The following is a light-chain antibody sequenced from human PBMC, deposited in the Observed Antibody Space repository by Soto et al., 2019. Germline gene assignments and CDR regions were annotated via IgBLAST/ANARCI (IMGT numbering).Light chain of an antibody. J-gene: IGKJ2*01. CDR3: QQYNNWPQT. Sequence: ELVMTQSPDTLSVSPGERATLSCRASQSVSSNLAWYQQKPGQAPRLLIYGVSTRATGISARFSGSGSGTEFTLTISSLQSEDFAVYYCQQYNNWPQTFGQGTKLEIK. CDR2: GVS. V-gene: IGKV3-15*01. CDR1: QSVSSN.